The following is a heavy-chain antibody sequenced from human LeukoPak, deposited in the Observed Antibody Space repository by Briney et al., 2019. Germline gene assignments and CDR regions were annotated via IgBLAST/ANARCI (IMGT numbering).Heavy chain of an antibody. CDR3: AIPLYGEVDASPDY. V-gene: IGHV3-74*01. J-gene: IGHJ4*02. CDR1: GFTFSSYW. Sequence: PGGSLRLSCAASGFTFSSYWMHWVRQAPGRGLVWVSRINSDGSSTSYADSVKGRFTISRDNAKNTLYLRMNSLRAEDTAVYYCAIPLYGEVDASPDYWGQGTLVTVSS. D-gene: IGHD4-17*01. CDR2: INSDGSST.